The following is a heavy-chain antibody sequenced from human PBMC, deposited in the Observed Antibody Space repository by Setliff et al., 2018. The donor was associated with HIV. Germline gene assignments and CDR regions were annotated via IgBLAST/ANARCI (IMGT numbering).Heavy chain of an antibody. CDR3: ASGRAMNWFDP. Sequence: SETLSLTCAVYGGSFSGYYWSWIRQPPGKGLEWIGEINHSGSTNYNPSLKSRVTISVDTSKNHFSLNLSSVTVADTAVYYCASGRAMNWFDPWGQGTLVTVSS. D-gene: IGHD2-2*01. CDR2: INHSGST. CDR1: GGSFSGYY. J-gene: IGHJ5*02. V-gene: IGHV4-34*01.